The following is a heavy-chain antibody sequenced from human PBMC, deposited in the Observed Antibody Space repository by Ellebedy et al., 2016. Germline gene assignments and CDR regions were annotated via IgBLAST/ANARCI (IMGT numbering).Heavy chain of an antibody. CDR2: IYTSGST. V-gene: IGHV4-4*07. CDR1: GGSISSYY. J-gene: IGHJ6*03. CDR3: ASCTPYYYYMDV. Sequence: GSLRLXXTVSGGSISSYYWSWIRQPAGKGLEWIGRIYTSGSTNYNPSLKSRVTMSVDTSKNQFSLKLSSVTAADTAVYYCASCTPYYYYMDVWGKGTTVTVSS. D-gene: IGHD2-8*01.